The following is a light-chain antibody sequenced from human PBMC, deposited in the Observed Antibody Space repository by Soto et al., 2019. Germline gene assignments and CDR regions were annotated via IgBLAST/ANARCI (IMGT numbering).Light chain of an antibody. V-gene: IGLV1-51*01. CDR1: SSNIGNNY. J-gene: IGLJ2*01. CDR3: ATWGRSRSVGL. Sequence: QSVLTQPPSVSAAPGQKVTISCSGSSSNIGNNYVFWYQQLPGTAPKLLIYDNDKRPSGIPDRFSGSKSGTSATLGITGPQAGNEANYYCATWGRSRSVGLLGGGTKVPV. CDR2: DND.